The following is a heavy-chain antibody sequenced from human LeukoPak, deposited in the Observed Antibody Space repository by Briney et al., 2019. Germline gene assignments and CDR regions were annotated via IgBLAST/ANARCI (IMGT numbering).Heavy chain of an antibody. Sequence: SETLSLTCSVSGYSISSGYYWDWIRPPPGKGLEWIGYIYYSGSTNYNPSLKSRVTISVDTSKNQFSLKLSSVTAADTAVYYCARETSQKGAHYMDVWGKGTTVTISS. V-gene: IGHV4-59*01. CDR2: IYYSGST. D-gene: IGHD3-16*01. J-gene: IGHJ6*03. CDR1: GYSISSGYY. CDR3: ARETSQKGAHYMDV.